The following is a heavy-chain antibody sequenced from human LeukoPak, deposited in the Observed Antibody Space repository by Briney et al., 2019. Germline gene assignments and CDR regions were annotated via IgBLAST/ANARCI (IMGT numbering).Heavy chain of an antibody. Sequence: PSETLSLTCTVSGGSINNYYWSWIRQPAGKGLEWIGRIYTSGNTNYNPSLKSRVTMSVDTSKNQFSLNLSSVTAADTAVYFCARCLVVGFDSSGYYSYFDYWGQGMLVTVPS. CDR2: IYTSGNT. CDR3: ARCLVVGFDSSGYYSYFDY. D-gene: IGHD3-22*01. CDR1: GGSINNYY. V-gene: IGHV4-4*07. J-gene: IGHJ4*02.